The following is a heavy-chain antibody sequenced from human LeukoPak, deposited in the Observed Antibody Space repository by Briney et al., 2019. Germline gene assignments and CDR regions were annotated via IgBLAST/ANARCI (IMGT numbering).Heavy chain of an antibody. CDR2: ISYDGSNK. CDR1: GFTFSSYA. J-gene: IGHJ4*02. CDR3: ARDQGDDSSGSGVDY. V-gene: IGHV3-30*04. D-gene: IGHD3-22*01. Sequence: GGSLRLSCAASGFTFSSYAMHWVRQAPGKGLEWVAVISYDGSNKYYADSVKGRFTISRDNSKNTLYLQMNSLRAEDTAVYYCARDQGDDSSGSGVDYWGQGTLVTVSS.